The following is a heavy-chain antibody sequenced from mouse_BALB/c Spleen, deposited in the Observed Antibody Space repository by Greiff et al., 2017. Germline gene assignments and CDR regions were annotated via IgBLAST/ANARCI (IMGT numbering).Heavy chain of an antibody. CDR2: INPDSSTI. J-gene: IGHJ4*01. CDR1: GFDFSRYW. Sequence: EVKLLESGGGLVQPGGSLKLSCAASGFDFSRYWMSWVRQAPGKGLEWIGEINPDSSTINYTPSLKDKFIISRDNAKNTLYLQMSKVRSEDTALYYCARCSLYGNYAMDYWGQGTSVTVSS. CDR3: ARCSLYGNYAMDY. D-gene: IGHD2-10*02. V-gene: IGHV4-1*02.